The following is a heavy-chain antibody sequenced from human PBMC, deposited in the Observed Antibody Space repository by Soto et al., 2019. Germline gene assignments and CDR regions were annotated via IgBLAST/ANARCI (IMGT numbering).Heavy chain of an antibody. V-gene: IGHV4-30-4*01. CDR1: SGSIISGDYY. J-gene: IGHJ4*02. D-gene: IGHD6-13*01. CDR3: ARASRYTSSWFYFNY. Sequence: PSETLSLTCTFSSGSIISGDYYWSWIRQPPGKGLEWIGYIYYSGSTDYNSALKSRVTISVDTSKNQFSLKLSSVTAADTAVYYCARASRYTSSWFYFNYWGQGTLVTVSS. CDR2: IYYSGST.